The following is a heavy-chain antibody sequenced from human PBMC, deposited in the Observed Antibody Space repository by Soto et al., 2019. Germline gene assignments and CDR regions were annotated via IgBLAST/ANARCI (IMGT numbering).Heavy chain of an antibody. CDR1: GFTCSSYN. CDR2: ITSSGSNT. Sequence: QVQLVESGGGLVKPGGSLRLSCAASGFTCSSYNMSWIRQAPGKGLEWVSYITSSGSNTFDAESVKGRFTISRDNTMNLLYLQMNSLSAEDTAVYYCARRGTISSAHHFDHWGQGTLVTVSS. J-gene: IGHJ4*02. V-gene: IGHV3-11*01. D-gene: IGHD6-6*01. CDR3: ARRGTISSAHHFDH.